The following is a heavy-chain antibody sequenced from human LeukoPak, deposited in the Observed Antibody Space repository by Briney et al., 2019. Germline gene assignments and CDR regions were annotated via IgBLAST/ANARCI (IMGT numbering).Heavy chain of an antibody. CDR3: ARDPGLYCSSTSCYELDY. CDR2: ISSSSSYI. Sequence: GGSLRLSRAASGFTFSSYSMNWVRQAPGKGLEWVSSISSSSSYIYYADSVKGRFTISRDNAKNSLYLQMNSLRAEDTAVYYCARDPGLYCSSTSCYELDYWGQGTLVTVSS. V-gene: IGHV3-21*01. D-gene: IGHD2-2*01. J-gene: IGHJ4*02. CDR1: GFTFSSYS.